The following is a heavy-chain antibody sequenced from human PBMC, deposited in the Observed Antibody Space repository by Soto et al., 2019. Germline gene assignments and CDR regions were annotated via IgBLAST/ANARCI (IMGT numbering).Heavy chain of an antibody. CDR1: GFTFNTSS. Sequence: PGGSLRLSCAVSGFTFNTSSMNWVRQAPGKGLEWVSGINSDRSDTVYADSVRGRFTISRDDARNTLYLYMNSLRADDTGVYYCVRNQPHNWFDPWGQGTLVTVSS. CDR2: INSDRSDT. V-gene: IGHV3-74*01. CDR3: VRNQPHNWFDP. J-gene: IGHJ5*02.